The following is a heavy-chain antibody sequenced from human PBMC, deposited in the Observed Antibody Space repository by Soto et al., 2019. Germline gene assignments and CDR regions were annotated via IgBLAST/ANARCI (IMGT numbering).Heavy chain of an antibody. CDR3: ARGGGDAGIDY. J-gene: IGHJ4*02. CDR1: GFTFSDYY. CDR2: IGTRSTYT. D-gene: IGHD1-1*01. Sequence: QVQLVESGGGLVKPGGSLRLSCAASGFTFSDYYMSWIRQAPGKGLEWVSFIGTRSTYTNYADSVKGRFTISRDNAKNSLDLQVNSLRVEDMAVYYCARGGGDAGIDYCGQGTLVTVSS. V-gene: IGHV3-11*06.